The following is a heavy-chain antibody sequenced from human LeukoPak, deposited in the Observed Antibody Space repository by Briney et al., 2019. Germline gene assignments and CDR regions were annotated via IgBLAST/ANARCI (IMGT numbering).Heavy chain of an antibody. V-gene: IGHV3-30*18. D-gene: IGHD5-24*01. CDR3: AKIMGFPGDGYNYGEALDDS. J-gene: IGHJ4*02. CDR2: ISYDGSNK. Sequence: PGRSLRLSCAASGFTFSSYGMHWVRQAPGKGLEWVAVISYDGSNKYYADSVKGRFTISRDNSKNTLYLQMNSLRAEDTAVYYCAKIMGFPGDGYNYGEALDDSWGQGTLVTVSS. CDR1: GFTFSSYG.